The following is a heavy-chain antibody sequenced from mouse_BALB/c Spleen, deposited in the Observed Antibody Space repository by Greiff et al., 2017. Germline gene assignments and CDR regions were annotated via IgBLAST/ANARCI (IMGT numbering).Heavy chain of an antibody. CDR1: GFTFSDYY. CDR2: ISDGGSYT. V-gene: IGHV5-4*02. J-gene: IGHJ4*01. Sequence: DVQLVESGGGLVKPGGSLKLSCAASGFTFSDYYMYWVRQTPEKRLEWVATISDGGSYTYYPDSVKGRFTISRDNAKNNLYLQMSSLKSEDTAMYYCARTHYYGYGDAMDYWGQGTSVTVSS. CDR3: ARTHYYGYGDAMDY. D-gene: IGHD1-2*01.